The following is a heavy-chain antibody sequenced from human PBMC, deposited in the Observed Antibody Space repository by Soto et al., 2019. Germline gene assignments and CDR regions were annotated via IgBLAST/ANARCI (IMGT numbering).Heavy chain of an antibody. CDR3: ARDYMLRGRDSNWFDP. Sequence: GGSLRLSCAASGFTFSNYWMHWFRQAPGKGLVWVSRINTDGRSTTYADSVKGRFAISRDNAKNTLYLQMNSLRAEDTAVYYCARDYMLRGRDSNWFDPWGQGTLVTVSS. CDR2: INTDGRST. D-gene: IGHD3-10*01. V-gene: IGHV3-74*01. CDR1: GFTFSNYW. J-gene: IGHJ5*02.